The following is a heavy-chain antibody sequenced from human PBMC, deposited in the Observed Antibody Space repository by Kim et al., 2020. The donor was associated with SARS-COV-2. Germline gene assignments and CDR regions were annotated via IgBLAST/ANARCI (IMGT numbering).Heavy chain of an antibody. CDR3: ARGGGNPPFDY. Sequence: YAQKFQGRVTMTWDTSTSTCFMDLSSLTSEDTAVYYCARGGGNPPFDYWGQGTLVTVSS. D-gene: IGHD2-15*01. V-gene: IGHV1-46*01. J-gene: IGHJ4*02.